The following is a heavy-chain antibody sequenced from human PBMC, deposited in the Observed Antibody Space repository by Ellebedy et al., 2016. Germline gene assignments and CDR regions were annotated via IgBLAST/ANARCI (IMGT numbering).Heavy chain of an antibody. J-gene: IGHJ4*02. CDR3: ARRRNNWQRGFDY. Sequence: SETLSLXCGVYGGSFSGFCWSWIRQPPGKGLEWIGEINHIGSTKYNPSLKSRVTISIDTSKNQFSLNMTSVTAADTAVYYCARRRNNWQRGFDYWGQGAQVTVSS. D-gene: IGHD1-1*01. CDR1: GGSFSGFC. V-gene: IGHV4-34*01. CDR2: INHIGST.